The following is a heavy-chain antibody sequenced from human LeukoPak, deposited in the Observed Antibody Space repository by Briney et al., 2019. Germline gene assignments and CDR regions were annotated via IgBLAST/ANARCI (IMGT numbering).Heavy chain of an antibody. CDR2: IYHRGST. D-gene: IGHD6-13*01. V-gene: IGHV4-4*02. Sequence: SGTLSLTCAVPGGSIRSSNWWSGVRPPPGKGREGIGEIYHRGSTNYKQSLKSRVAISVDKSNNHFSLKLSSVTAADTAVYYCATYLAAANCFDLWGQGTLVTVSS. CDR3: ATYLAAANCFDL. CDR1: GGSIRSSNW. J-gene: IGHJ5*02.